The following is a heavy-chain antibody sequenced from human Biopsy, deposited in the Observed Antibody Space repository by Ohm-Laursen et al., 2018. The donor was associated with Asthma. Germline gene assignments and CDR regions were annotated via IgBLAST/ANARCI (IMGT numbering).Heavy chain of an antibody. CDR2: ISYTGSA. CDR1: ADSISSNNFY. CDR3: ARHWDWGSFFDY. J-gene: IGHJ4*02. V-gene: IGHV4-39*01. D-gene: IGHD7-27*01. Sequence: SDTLSLTWAVSADSISSNNFYWGWIRQPPGKGLEWIATISYTGSAYHNPSLKSRVTISVDTSKNHFSLKLSSATAADTAVYYCARHWDWGSFFDYWGQGTPVTVSS.